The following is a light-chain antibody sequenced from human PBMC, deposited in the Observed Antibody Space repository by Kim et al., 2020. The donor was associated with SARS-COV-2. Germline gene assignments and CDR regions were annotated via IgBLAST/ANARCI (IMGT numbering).Light chain of an antibody. V-gene: IGLV3-1*01. CDR2: QDS. Sequence: SVSPGQTASITCSGDKLGDKYACWYQQKPGQSPVLVIYQDSKRPSGIPERFSGANSGNTATLTISGTQAMDEADYYCQSWDSSTGVFGTGTKVTVL. CDR3: QSWDSSTGV. CDR1: KLGDKY. J-gene: IGLJ1*01.